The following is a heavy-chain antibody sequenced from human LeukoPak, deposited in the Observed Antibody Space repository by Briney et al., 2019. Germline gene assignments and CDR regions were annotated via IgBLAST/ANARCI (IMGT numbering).Heavy chain of an antibody. CDR2: IRSTANGYAT. J-gene: IGHJ4*02. CDR1: GFTFSGSA. Sequence: GGSLRLSCAASGFTFSGSALHWVRQASGKGLEWVGRIRSTANGYATAYAASVKGRFTISRDDSKNTAYLQMDSLKTEDTAVYYCARGDGDLQYYLDYWGQGTLVTVSS. V-gene: IGHV3-73*01. CDR3: ARGDGDLQYYLDY. D-gene: IGHD2-21*02.